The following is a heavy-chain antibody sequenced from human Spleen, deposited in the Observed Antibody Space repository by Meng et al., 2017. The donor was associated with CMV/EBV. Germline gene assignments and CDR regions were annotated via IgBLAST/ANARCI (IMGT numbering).Heavy chain of an antibody. D-gene: IGHD3-16*01. V-gene: IGHV4-39*07. J-gene: IGHJ6*02. CDR2: IYYSGST. Sequence: SETLSLTCTVSGGSISSSSYYWGWIRQSPGRGLEWLGSIYYSGSTYYNPSLKSRVTISVDTSENQFSLKLSSVTAADTAVYYCAKGGYHYSAMDVWGQGTTVTVSS. CDR1: GGSISSSSYY. CDR3: AKGGYHYSAMDV.